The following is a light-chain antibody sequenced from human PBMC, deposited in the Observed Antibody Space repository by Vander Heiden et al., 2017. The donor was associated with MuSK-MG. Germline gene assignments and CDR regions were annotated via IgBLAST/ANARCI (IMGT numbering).Light chain of an antibody. Sequence: DIQMTQSPSTLSASLGDRVTITCRASQSISIWVAWHQQKPGKAPKLLMYKASNLESGVPSRFSGSGSGTEFTLTISSLQPDDLATYYCQEYLTSSNAFGPGTKVEIK. CDR3: QEYLTSSNA. CDR1: QSISIW. CDR2: KAS. J-gene: IGKJ1*01. V-gene: IGKV1-5*03.